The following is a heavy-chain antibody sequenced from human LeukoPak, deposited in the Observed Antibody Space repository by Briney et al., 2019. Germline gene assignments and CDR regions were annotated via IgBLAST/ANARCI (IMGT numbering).Heavy chain of an antibody. D-gene: IGHD5-18*01. J-gene: IGHJ4*02. V-gene: IGHV3-66*01. Sequence: GGSLRLSCAASGFTVSGNFLSWVRQAPGKGLECVSVIYSGGSTFYTDSVKGRFTISRDNSKNTLYLQMNNLRAEDTAVYYCAAGYNYGFLDYWGRGTLVTVSS. CDR1: GFTVSGNF. CDR2: IYSGGST. CDR3: AAGYNYGFLDY.